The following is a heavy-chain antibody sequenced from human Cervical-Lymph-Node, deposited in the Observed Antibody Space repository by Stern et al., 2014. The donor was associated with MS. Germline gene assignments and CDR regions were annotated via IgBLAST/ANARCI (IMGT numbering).Heavy chain of an antibody. Sequence: VQLVQSGAEVKKPGESLKISCKGSGYTFTTYWIGWGRQMPGKGLEWMGMFYPADSDTRYSPSFQGQVTFSADKSISTAYLQWSSLKAPDTAMYFCARQLSSEALDYWGPGTLVTVSS. V-gene: IGHV5-51*01. CDR3: ARQLSSEALDY. CDR1: GYTFTTYW. D-gene: IGHD6-19*01. CDR2: FYPADSDT. J-gene: IGHJ4*02.